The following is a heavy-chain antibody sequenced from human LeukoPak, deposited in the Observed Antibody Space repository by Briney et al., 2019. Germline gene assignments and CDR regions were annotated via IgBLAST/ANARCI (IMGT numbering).Heavy chain of an antibody. J-gene: IGHJ4*02. CDR3: ARAKSTYYYDSSGYTLPGY. Sequence: SVKVSCKASGGTFSSYAISWVRQAPGQGLEWMGGIIPIFGTANYAQKFQGRVTITADESTSTAYMELSSLRSEDTAVYYCARAKSTYYYDSSGYTLPGYWGQGTLVTVSS. CDR2: IIPIFGTA. CDR1: GGTFSSYA. V-gene: IGHV1-69*13. D-gene: IGHD3-22*01.